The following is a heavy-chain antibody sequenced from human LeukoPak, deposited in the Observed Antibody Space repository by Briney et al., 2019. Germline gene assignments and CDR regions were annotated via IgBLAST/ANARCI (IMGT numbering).Heavy chain of an antibody. Sequence: SETLSLTCTVSGGSFSNYYWSWIRQPPGKGLEWIGHIYYSGATKYNPSLKSRITISVDTSKNQCSLMLSSVTAADTAVYYCARFGITVVRGGKYYFDYWGRGTLVTVSS. D-gene: IGHD3-10*01. CDR1: GGSFSNYY. CDR2: IYYSGAT. J-gene: IGHJ4*02. CDR3: ARFGITVVRGGKYYFDY. V-gene: IGHV4-59*08.